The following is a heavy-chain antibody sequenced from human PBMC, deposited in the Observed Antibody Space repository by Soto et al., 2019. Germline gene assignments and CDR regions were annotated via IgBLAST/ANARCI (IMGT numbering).Heavy chain of an antibody. D-gene: IGHD5-12*01. J-gene: IGHJ4*02. CDR2: IRSKRNGYAT. CDR1: GFTFSGSA. V-gene: IGHV3-73*02. Sequence: EVQLVESGGGLVQPGGSMKLSCAASGFTFSGSAMHWVRQASGKGLEWVGRIRSKRNGYATAYAASVKGRFTISRADSKNTAYLQMNSLKTEDTAIYYCTTQEGGYSGYDAPNWGQGTLVTVSS. CDR3: TTQEGGYSGYDAPN.